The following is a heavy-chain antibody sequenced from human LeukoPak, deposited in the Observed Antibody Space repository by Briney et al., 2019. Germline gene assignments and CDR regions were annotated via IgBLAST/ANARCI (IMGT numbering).Heavy chain of an antibody. Sequence: GGSLRLSCAASGFTSSSYWMSWVRQAPGKGLEWVANIKQDGSEKYYVDSVKGRFTISRDNAKNSLYLQMNSLRAEDTAVYYCARDVGGVIASSHLGGQGTLITVSS. V-gene: IGHV3-7*01. CDR1: GFTSSSYW. J-gene: IGHJ4*02. CDR2: IKQDGSEK. D-gene: IGHD3-16*02. CDR3: ARDVGGVIASSHL.